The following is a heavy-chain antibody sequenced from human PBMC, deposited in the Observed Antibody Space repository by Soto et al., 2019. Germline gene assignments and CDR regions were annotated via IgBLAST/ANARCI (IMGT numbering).Heavy chain of an antibody. D-gene: IGHD3-9*01. CDR3: AHNSYFDWALDF. CDR1: GFSLSTSGVG. CDR2: IYWNDDK. J-gene: IGHJ4*02. Sequence: SGPTLVNPTQTLTLTCTFSGFSLSTSGVGVGWIRQPPGKALEWLALIYWNDDKRYSPSLKSRLTITKDTSKNQVVLTMTNMDPVETATYYCAHNSYFDWALDFWGQGALVTVSS. V-gene: IGHV2-5*01.